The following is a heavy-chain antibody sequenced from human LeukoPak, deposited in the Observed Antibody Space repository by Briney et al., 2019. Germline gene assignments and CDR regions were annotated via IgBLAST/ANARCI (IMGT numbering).Heavy chain of an antibody. CDR3: ARDAYAGFSSSWHEDH. Sequence: ASVKVSCKTSGYTFTGYYVHWVRQAPEQGLEWMGWINPNSGGTKYSPKFQARVTMTRDTSISTAYMELSGLTSDDTAVYYCARDAYAGFSSSWHEDHWGQGTLVTVSS. CDR1: GYTFTGYY. D-gene: IGHD2-2*01. J-gene: IGHJ4*02. CDR2: INPNSGGT. V-gene: IGHV1-2*02.